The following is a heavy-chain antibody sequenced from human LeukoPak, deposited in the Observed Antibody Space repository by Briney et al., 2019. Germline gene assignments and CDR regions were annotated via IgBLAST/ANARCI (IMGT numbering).Heavy chain of an antibody. CDR3: ARDNDEQWLVGSFFTDY. J-gene: IGHJ4*02. Sequence: SETLSLTCTVSGGSISSGDYYWSCIRQPPGKGLECIGYIYYSGSTYYSPSLKSRVTISVDTSKNQFSLKLSSVTAADTAVYYCARDNDEQWLVGSFFTDYWGQGTLVTVSS. V-gene: IGHV4-30-4*08. D-gene: IGHD6-19*01. CDR2: IYYSGST. CDR1: GGSISSGDYY.